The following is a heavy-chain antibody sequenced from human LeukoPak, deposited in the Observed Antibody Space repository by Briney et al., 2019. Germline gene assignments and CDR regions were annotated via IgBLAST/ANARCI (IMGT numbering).Heavy chain of an antibody. V-gene: IGHV1-69*06. CDR2: IIPIFGTA. CDR1: GGTFSSYA. CDR3: ASLYDYYGSGRVWFDP. J-gene: IGHJ5*02. Sequence: SVKVSCKASGGTFSSYAISWVRQAPGQGLEWMGGIIPIFGTANYAQKFQGRVTITADKSTSTAYMELSSLRSEDTAVYYCASLYDYYGSGRVWFDPWGQGTLVTVSS. D-gene: IGHD3-10*01.